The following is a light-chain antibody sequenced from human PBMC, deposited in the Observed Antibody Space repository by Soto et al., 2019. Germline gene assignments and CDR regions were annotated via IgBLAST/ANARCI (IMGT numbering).Light chain of an antibody. V-gene: IGLV2-18*01. CDR2: DVT. CDR1: SSDTDDYNR. J-gene: IGLJ1*01. CDR3: RLYTTPDTYI. Sequence: QSALTQPPSVSGSPGQSVTISCTGTSSDTDDYNRVSWYQQSPGSAPKLIIYDVTNRPSGVPDRFSGSKSGNTASLTISGLQPEDGTDYFCRLYTTPDTYIFVNGTKLTVL.